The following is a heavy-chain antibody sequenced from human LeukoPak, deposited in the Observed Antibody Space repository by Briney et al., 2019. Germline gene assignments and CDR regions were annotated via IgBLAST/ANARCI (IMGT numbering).Heavy chain of an antibody. CDR2: ISYDGSNK. CDR3: ARELSSLRVATTRAFDY. CDR1: GFTFSSYA. D-gene: IGHD5-12*01. J-gene: IGHJ4*02. V-gene: IGHV3-30-3*01. Sequence: HPGGSLRLSCAASGFTFSSYAMHWVRQAPGKGLEWVAVISYDGSNKYYADSVKGRFTISRDNSKNTLYLQMNSLRAEDTAVYYCARELSSLRVATTRAFDYWGQGTLVTVSS.